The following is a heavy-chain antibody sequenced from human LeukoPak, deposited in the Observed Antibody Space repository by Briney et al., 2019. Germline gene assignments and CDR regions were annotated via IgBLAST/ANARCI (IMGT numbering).Heavy chain of an antibody. CDR2: IYSGGNT. V-gene: IGHV3-53*01. D-gene: IGHD4-17*01. CDR3: ARGGPSYGDYSSFDY. J-gene: IGHJ4*02. CDR1: GFTVSNNY. Sequence: GGSLRLSCAASGFTVSNNYMTWVRQAPGKGLEWVSVIYSGGNTYYADSVKGRFTISRDNSKNTLYLQMNSLKAEDAAVYYCARGGPSYGDYSSFDYWGQGTLVTVSS.